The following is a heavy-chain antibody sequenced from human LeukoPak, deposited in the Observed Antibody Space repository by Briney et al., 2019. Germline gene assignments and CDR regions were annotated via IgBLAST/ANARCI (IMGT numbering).Heavy chain of an antibody. Sequence: SETLSLTCTVSGGSISSSSCYWGWIRQPPGKGLEWIGSIYYSGSTYYNPSLKSRVTISVDTSKNQFSLKLSSVTAADTAVYYCARVRLTTVTLGYYYMDVWGKGTTVTVSS. CDR2: IYYSGST. D-gene: IGHD4-11*01. CDR1: GGSISSSSCY. J-gene: IGHJ6*03. V-gene: IGHV4-39*07. CDR3: ARVRLTTVTLGYYYMDV.